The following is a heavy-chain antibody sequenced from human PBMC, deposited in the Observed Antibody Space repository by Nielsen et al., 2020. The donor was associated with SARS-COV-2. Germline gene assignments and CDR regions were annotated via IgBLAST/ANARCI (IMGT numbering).Heavy chain of an antibody. CDR3: ARELGGSYNDF. Sequence: ASVKVSCKASGYIFTSYYMHWVRQAPGQGLEWVGIINPSGGGTTYAQKFQGRVTMTRDTSTSTVYMELSSLGSDDTAVYYCARELGGSYNDFWGQGTPVTVSS. CDR1: GYIFTSYY. J-gene: IGHJ4*02. CDR2: INPSGGGT. V-gene: IGHV1-46*01. D-gene: IGHD1-26*01.